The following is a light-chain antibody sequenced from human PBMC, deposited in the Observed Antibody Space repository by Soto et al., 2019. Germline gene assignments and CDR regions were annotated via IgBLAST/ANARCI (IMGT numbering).Light chain of an antibody. V-gene: IGKV1-6*01. CDR2: GAS. CDR3: LQDYTYPWT. Sequence: AIQMTQSPSSLYASEGDRVTITCRASQAIRNDLGWYQQKPGKAPNLLIFGASNLQAGVPVRFSASGSGTNFTLTISNLQPEDFASYYCLQDYTYPWTFGQGTKVDIK. J-gene: IGKJ1*01. CDR1: QAIRND.